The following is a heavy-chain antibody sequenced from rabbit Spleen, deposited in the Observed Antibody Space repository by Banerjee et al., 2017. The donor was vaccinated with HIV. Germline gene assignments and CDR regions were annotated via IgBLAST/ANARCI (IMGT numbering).Heavy chain of an antibody. V-gene: IGHV1S45*01. D-gene: IGHD1-1*01. CDR2: INAVTGKA. CDR1: GFSFSNKAV. J-gene: IGHJ4*01. CDR3: ARSDGSSSGYSFDL. Sequence: QEQLVEYGGDLVKPEGSLKLSCTASGFSFSNKAVMCWVRQAPGKGLEWIACINAVTGKAVYASWAKGRFTFSKTSSTTVTLQMTSLTVADTATYFCARSDGSSSGYSFDLWGPGTLVTVS.